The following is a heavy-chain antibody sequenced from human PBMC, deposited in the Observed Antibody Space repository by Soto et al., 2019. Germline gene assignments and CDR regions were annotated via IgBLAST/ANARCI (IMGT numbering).Heavy chain of an antibody. J-gene: IGHJ4*02. CDR1: GFTFSSYW. CDR3: TKVITMLVLGYFDY. V-gene: IGHV3-74*01. Sequence: PGGSLRLSCAASGFTFSSYWMHWVRQAPGKGLVWVSRINSDGSSTSYADSVKGRFTISRDNSKNTLYLQMNSLRAEDTAVYYCTKVITMLVLGYFDYWGQGALVTAPQ. CDR2: INSDGSST. D-gene: IGHD3-10*02.